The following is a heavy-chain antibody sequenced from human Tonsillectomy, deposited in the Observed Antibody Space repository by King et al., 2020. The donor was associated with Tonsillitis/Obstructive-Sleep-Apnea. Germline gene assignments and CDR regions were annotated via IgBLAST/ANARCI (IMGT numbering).Heavy chain of an antibody. V-gene: IGHV1-18*01. CDR3: ARVRRQRGYCSSTSCYSWWYFDL. D-gene: IGHD2-2*02. J-gene: IGHJ2*01. CDR2: ISAYNGNT. Sequence: QLVQSGAEVKKPGASVKVSCKASGYTFTSYGISWVRQAPGQGLEWMGWISAYNGNTNYAQKLQGRVTMTTDTSTSTAYMELRSLRSDDTAVYYCARVRRQRGYCSSTSCYSWWYFDLWSRGTLVTVSS. CDR1: GYTFTSYG.